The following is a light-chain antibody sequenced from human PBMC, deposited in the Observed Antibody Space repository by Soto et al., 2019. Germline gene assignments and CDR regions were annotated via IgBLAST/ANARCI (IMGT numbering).Light chain of an antibody. CDR3: QQDYNLPLT. J-gene: IGKJ4*01. Sequence: PGERVTLSCRASQGVSSSYLTWYQQKPGQAPRLLIYGASTRATSIPARFSGSGSGTDFTLTISSLQPEDFAVYYCQQDYNLPLTFGGGTKVEIK. CDR2: GAS. V-gene: IGKV3D-7*01. CDR1: QGVSSSY.